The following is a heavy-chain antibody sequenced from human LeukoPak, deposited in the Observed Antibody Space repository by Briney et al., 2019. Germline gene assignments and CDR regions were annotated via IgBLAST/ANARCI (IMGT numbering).Heavy chain of an antibody. J-gene: IGHJ3*02. CDR3: ARPKAGYSSTDAFDI. V-gene: IGHV4-38-2*02. CDR2: INHSRNT. D-gene: IGHD6-19*01. Sequence: SETLSLTCTVSGYSISSGYYWGWIRQPPGKGLEWIGEINHSRNTNYNPSLKSRVTISVDTSKNQFSLTVSAVTAADTAVYYCARPKAGYSSTDAFDIWGQGTMVTVSS. CDR1: GYSISSGYY.